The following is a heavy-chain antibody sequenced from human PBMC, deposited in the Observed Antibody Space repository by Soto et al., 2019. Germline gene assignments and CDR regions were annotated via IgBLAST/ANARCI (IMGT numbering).Heavy chain of an antibody. CDR2: INGDGRVT. Sequence: GGSLRLSCAASGFTFSHYWMHWVRQRPGGRLVWVSGINGDGRVTHYADSVEGRFTISRNDATNTLYLQLNSLRADDTAVYYCARDWYYYDPNWFDPWGQGTLVTVSS. CDR3: ARDWYYYDPNWFDP. CDR1: GFTFSHYW. J-gene: IGHJ5*02. V-gene: IGHV3-74*01. D-gene: IGHD3-22*01.